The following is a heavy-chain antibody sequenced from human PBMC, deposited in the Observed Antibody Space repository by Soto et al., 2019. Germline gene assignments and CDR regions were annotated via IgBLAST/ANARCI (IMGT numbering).Heavy chain of an antibody. CDR1: GYTFTSYG. D-gene: IGHD2-2*01. Sequence: QVQLVQSGAEVKKPGASVKVSCKASGYTFTSYGISWVRQAPGQGLEWMGWISAYNGNTNYAQKLQGRVTMTTDTSTSTAYMELRSRRSYHTAVYYCARGDLGYCSSTSCYYAFDIWGQGTMVTVSS. V-gene: IGHV1-18*01. CDR2: ISAYNGNT. CDR3: ARGDLGYCSSTSCYYAFDI. J-gene: IGHJ3*02.